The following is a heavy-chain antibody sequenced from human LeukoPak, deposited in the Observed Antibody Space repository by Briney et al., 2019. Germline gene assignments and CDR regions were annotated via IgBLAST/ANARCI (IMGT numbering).Heavy chain of an antibody. Sequence: SETLSLTCTVSGGSISGYYWSWIRQAAGKGLEWIGRIYSSGSTNYNPSLQSRVTMSIDTSRNQFSLNLNSATAADTAVYYCARDPEGDVVVPAAFDYWGQGTLVTVSS. V-gene: IGHV4-4*07. D-gene: IGHD2-2*01. J-gene: IGHJ4*02. CDR3: ARDPEGDVVVPAAFDY. CDR1: GGSISGYY. CDR2: IYSSGST.